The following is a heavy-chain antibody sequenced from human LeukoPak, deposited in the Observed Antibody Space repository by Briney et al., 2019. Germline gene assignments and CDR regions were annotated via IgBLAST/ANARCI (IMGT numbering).Heavy chain of an antibody. V-gene: IGHV3-30*04. CDR1: GFTFSSYA. CDR3: ANGRDTTVVLPEFTY. Sequence: GGSLRLSCAASGFTFSSYAMHWVRQAPGRGLECVAVISYDGSVKYYADSVKGRFTISRDNAKNTLYLQMNSLRAEDAAVYHCANGRDTTVVLPEFTYWGQGTLVTVSS. D-gene: IGHD5-18*01. CDR2: ISYDGSVK. J-gene: IGHJ4*02.